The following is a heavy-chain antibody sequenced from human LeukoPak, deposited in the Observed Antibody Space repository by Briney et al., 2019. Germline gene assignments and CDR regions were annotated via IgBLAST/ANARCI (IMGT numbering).Heavy chain of an antibody. D-gene: IGHD3-22*01. CDR2: ISGSGDRT. V-gene: IGHV3-23*01. J-gene: IGHJ4*02. CDR3: AKDSAEYYYDSSGSYYFDY. Sequence: GGSLRLSCIASGFTFSNYGMSWVRQAPGKGLEWVSIISGSGDRTLHADSVKGRFTVSRDNSKNTVYLQMNSLRAEDTAVYYCAKDSAEYYYDSSGSYYFDYWDQGTLVTVSS. CDR1: GFTFSNYG.